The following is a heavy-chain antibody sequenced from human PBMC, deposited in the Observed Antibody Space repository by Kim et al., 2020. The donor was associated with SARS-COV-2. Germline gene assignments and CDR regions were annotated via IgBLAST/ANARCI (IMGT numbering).Heavy chain of an antibody. D-gene: IGHD4-17*01. J-gene: IGHJ4*02. CDR1: GGSFSGYY. CDR2: INHSGST. CDR3: ARGLSPDAATVTTSVGGFLERGCYFDY. Sequence: SETLSLTCAVYGGSFSGYYWSWIRQPPGKGLEWIGEINHSGSTNYNPSLKSRVTISVDTSKNQFSLKLSSVTAADTAVYYCARGLSPDAATVTTSVGGFLERGCYFDYWGQGTLVTVSS. V-gene: IGHV4-34*01.